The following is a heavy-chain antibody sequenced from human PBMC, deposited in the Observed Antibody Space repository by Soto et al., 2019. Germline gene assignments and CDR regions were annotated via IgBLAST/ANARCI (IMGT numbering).Heavy chain of an antibody. D-gene: IGHD6-19*01. V-gene: IGHV3-74*01. CDR2: ISGDGSVR. J-gene: IGHJ4*02. CDR1: GFTFSSDW. CDR3: VRGTVSGSFLIY. Sequence: PGGSLRLSCAASGFTFSSDWMSWVRQVPGKGLVWVSRISGDGSVRNYADSVRGRFTISRDNAKNTLFLQLNSLSVEDTALYYCVRGTVSGSFLIYWGRGTLVTVSS.